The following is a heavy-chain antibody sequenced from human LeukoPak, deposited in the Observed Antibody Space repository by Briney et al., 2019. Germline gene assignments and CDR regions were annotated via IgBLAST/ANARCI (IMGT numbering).Heavy chain of an antibody. CDR2: IYIGVST. D-gene: IGHD5-18*01. Sequence: GGSLRLSCAASGFTVSSNYMSCVRQAPGKGLEWGSVIYIGVSTYYADSVKGRFTISRDNSKNSMYLQMNSLRAEDTAVYYCANEDTAMDNSFDYWGQGTLVTVSS. CDR3: ANEDTAMDNSFDY. CDR1: GFTVSSNY. J-gene: IGHJ4*02. V-gene: IGHV3-53*01.